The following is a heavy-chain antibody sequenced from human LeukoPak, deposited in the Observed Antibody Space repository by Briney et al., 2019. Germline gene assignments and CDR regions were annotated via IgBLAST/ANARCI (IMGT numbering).Heavy chain of an antibody. D-gene: IGHD6-19*01. CDR3: ATSIAVAGRLVDY. V-gene: IGHV4-4*07. J-gene: IGHJ4*02. Sequence: SETLSLTCTVSGGSISSYYWSWIRQPAGKGLGWIGRIYTSGSTNYNPSLKSRVTMSVDTSKSQFSLKLSSVTAADTAVYYCATSIAVAGRLVDYWGQGTLVTVSS. CDR2: IYTSGST. CDR1: GGSISSYY.